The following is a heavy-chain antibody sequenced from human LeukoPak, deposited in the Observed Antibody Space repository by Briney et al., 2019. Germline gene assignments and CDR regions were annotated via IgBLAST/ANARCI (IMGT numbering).Heavy chain of an antibody. J-gene: IGHJ4*02. D-gene: IGHD3-22*01. V-gene: IGHV3-53*05. Sequence: GGSLRLSCAASGFTVSSSHMSWVRQAPGKGLEWVSVIYSGGSTYYADSVKGRFTISRDNAKNSLYLQMNSLRAEDTALYYCAKDIYDSSGFDYWGQGTLVTVSS. CDR1: GFTVSSSH. CDR3: AKDIYDSSGFDY. CDR2: IYSGGST.